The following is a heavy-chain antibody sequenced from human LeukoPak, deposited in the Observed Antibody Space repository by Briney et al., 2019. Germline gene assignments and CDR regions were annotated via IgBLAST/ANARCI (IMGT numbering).Heavy chain of an antibody. CDR3: ARELVDCSSTSCYYYYGMDV. CDR1: GYTVTSCY. Sequence: ASVKVSCKASGYTVTSCYMHWVRQAPGQGLEWMAILNPSGGSSNYAQKFQGRATLTRATSTGTVYMELRSLRSDDTAVYYCARELVDCSSTSCYYYYGMDVWGQGTTVTVSS. D-gene: IGHD2-2*01. V-gene: IGHV1-46*01. J-gene: IGHJ6*02. CDR2: LNPSGGSS.